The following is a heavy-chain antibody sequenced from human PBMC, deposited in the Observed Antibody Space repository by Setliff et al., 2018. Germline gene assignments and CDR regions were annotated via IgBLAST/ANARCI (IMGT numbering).Heavy chain of an antibody. CDR3: ARGQTVGPNSGKDY. V-gene: IGHV1-3*01. D-gene: IGHD1-26*01. CDR1: GYTFTAYD. CDR2: INXVXXXX. J-gene: IGHJ4*02. Sequence: ASVKVSCKASGYTFTAYDIHWMRQAPGQSLEWTGWINXVXXXXKYSQNXXGRVTFTSDTSANTAFMELSSLRSEDSSMYYCARGQTVGPNSGKDYWGQGTLVTVSS.